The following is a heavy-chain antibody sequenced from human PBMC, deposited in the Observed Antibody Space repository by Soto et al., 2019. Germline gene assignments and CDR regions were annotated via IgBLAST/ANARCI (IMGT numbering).Heavy chain of an antibody. V-gene: IGHV4-38-2*02. CDR1: GYSINSGYY. CDR3: ARDAGFGLFTFDY. CDR2: IYHSGST. D-gene: IGHD3-3*01. Sequence: SETLSLTCAVSGYSINSGYYWGWIRQPPGKGLEWIGSIYHSGSTYYNPSLKSRVTISVDTSKNQFSLKLSSVTAADTAVYYCARDAGFGLFTFDYWGQGTLVTVSS. J-gene: IGHJ4*02.